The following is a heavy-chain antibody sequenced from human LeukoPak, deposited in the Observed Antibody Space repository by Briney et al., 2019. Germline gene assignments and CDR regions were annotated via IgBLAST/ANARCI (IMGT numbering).Heavy chain of an antibody. Sequence: RSSVKLSCTASGYTFTGYNIHWVRQSPGQGLEWLGWINPNTVGTNYPQKFQGRVTMTRDTSISTAYMELSGLKSVDTAIYYCARVQWLTNFYYYAMDVWGQGTTVTVSS. V-gene: IGHV1-2*02. J-gene: IGHJ6*02. CDR3: ARVQWLTNFYYYAMDV. CDR1: GYTFTGYN. CDR2: INPNTVGT. D-gene: IGHD6-19*01.